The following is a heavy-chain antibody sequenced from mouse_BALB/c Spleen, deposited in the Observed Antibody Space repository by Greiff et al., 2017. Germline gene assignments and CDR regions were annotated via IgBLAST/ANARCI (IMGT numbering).Heavy chain of an antibody. CDR1: GFSLTGYG. Sequence: VKLMESGPGLVAPSQSLSITCTVSGFSLTGYGVNWVRQPPGKGLEWLGMIWGDGSTDYNSALKSRLSISKDNSKSQVFLKMNSLQTDDTARYYCARGGFYYDYDEGAFDYWGQGTTLTVSS. CDR2: IWGDGST. CDR3: ARGGFYYDYDEGAFDY. D-gene: IGHD2-4*01. J-gene: IGHJ2*01. V-gene: IGHV2-6-7*01.